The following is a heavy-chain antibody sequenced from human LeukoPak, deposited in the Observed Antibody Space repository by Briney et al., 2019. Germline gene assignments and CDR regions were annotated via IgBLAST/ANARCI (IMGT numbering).Heavy chain of an antibody. J-gene: IGHJ4*02. V-gene: IGHV3-15*01. CDR3: TTDPYDYVRG. CDR2: IKSKTDGGTT. CDR1: GFTFGDYA. D-gene: IGHD3-16*01. Sequence: PGGSLRLSCTASGFTFGDYAMSWVRQAPGKGLEWVGFIKSKTDGGTTDYAAPVKGRFTISRDDSKNTLYLQMNSLKTEDTAVYYCTTDPYDYVRGWGQGTLVTVSS.